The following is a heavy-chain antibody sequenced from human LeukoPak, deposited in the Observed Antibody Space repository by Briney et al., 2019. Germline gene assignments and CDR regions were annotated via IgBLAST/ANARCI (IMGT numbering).Heavy chain of an antibody. D-gene: IGHD3-22*01. Sequence: ASVKVSCKASGYTVTSYAMNWVRQAPGQGLEWMGWINTNTGNPTYAQGFTGRFVFSLDTSVSTAYLQISSLKAEDTAVYYCAREGSSGYYPLYYGMDVWGQGTTVTVSS. CDR2: INTNTGNP. CDR1: GYTVTSYA. J-gene: IGHJ6*02. V-gene: IGHV7-4-1*02. CDR3: AREGSSGYYPLYYGMDV.